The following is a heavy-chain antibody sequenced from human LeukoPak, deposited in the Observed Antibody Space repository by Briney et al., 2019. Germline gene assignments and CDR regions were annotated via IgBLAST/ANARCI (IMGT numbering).Heavy chain of an antibody. J-gene: IGHJ6*02. V-gene: IGHV1-18*01. CDR1: AYTLSGHG. D-gene: IGHD1-26*01. CDR3: ARHQGELRFYYYGMDV. CDR2: ISAYNGHT. Sequence: ASVKVSCKVSAYTLSGHGISWVRQAPGQGLEWMGWISAYNGHTNYAQKFQGRVTMTTDTATRTAYMELRSLKSDDTAVYYCARHQGELRFYYYGMDVWGQGTMVTVSS.